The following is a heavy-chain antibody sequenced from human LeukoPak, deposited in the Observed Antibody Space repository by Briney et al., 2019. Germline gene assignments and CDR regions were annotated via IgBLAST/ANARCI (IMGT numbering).Heavy chain of an antibody. CDR1: GYTFTSYA. CDR2: INTNTGNP. D-gene: IGHD3-16*02. CDR3: ARPTARRLGELSWGFFDY. Sequence: GASVKVSCKASGYTFTSYAMNWVRQAPGQGLEWMGWINTNTGNPTYAQGFTGRFVFSLDTSVSTAYLQISSLKAEDTAVYYCARPTARRLGELSWGFFDYWGQGTLVTVSS. J-gene: IGHJ4*02. V-gene: IGHV7-4-1*02.